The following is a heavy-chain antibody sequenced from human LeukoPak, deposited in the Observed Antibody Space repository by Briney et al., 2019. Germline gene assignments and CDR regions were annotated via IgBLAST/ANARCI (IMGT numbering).Heavy chain of an antibody. J-gene: IGHJ4*02. D-gene: IGHD1-14*01. CDR3: ARNQRYFDY. CDR1: GFTFSSYG. V-gene: IGHV3-33*01. Sequence: GGSLRLSCAASGFTFSSYGMHWVRQVPGKGLEWVAVIWYDGSNKFYADSVKGRFTISRDNSKNTLYLQMNSLRAEDTAVYYCARNQRYFDYWGREPWSPSPQ. CDR2: IWYDGSNK.